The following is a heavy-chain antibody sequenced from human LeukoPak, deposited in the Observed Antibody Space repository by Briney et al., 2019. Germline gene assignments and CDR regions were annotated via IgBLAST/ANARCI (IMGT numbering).Heavy chain of an antibody. CDR3: ARDLDGYSYDLPED. J-gene: IGHJ4*02. V-gene: IGHV3-30*03. CDR2: ISYDGSNK. CDR1: GFTFSSYG. Sequence: GRSLRLSCAASGFTFSSYGIHWVRQAPGKGLEWVAVISYDGSNKYYADSVKGRFTISRDNSKNTLYLQMNSLRAEDTAVYYCARDLDGYSYDLPEDWGQGTLVTVSS. D-gene: IGHD5-18*01.